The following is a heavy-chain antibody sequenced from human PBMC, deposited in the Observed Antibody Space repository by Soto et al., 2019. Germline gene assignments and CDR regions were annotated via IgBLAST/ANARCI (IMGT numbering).Heavy chain of an antibody. CDR2: ISYDGSNK. D-gene: IGHD6-19*01. CDR3: AKVEGSGWYGDY. V-gene: IGHV3-30*18. CDR1: GFTFSSYG. J-gene: IGHJ4*02. Sequence: QVQLVESGGGVVQPGRSLRLSCAASGFTFSSYGMHWVRQAPGKGLEWVAVISYDGSNKYYADSVKGRFTISRDNSKNTLYLQMNSLRAEDTAVYYCAKVEGSGWYGDYWVQGTLVTVSS.